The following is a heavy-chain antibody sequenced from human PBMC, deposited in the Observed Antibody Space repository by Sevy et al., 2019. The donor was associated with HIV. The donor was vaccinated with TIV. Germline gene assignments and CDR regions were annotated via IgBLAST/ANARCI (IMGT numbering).Heavy chain of an antibody. D-gene: IGHD2-2*02. J-gene: IGHJ4*02. CDR1: GYTFTNYG. Sequence: ASVKVSCEASGYTFTNYGINWVRQAPGQGLEWMGWISAYNGNTEYQQNFQGRVTKTTDTSTSTAYMELRSLRSDDTAVYYCARYCSSTSCYTVDRKLDYWGQGTLVTVSS. CDR2: ISAYNGNT. V-gene: IGHV1-18*04. CDR3: ARYCSSTSCYTVDRKLDY.